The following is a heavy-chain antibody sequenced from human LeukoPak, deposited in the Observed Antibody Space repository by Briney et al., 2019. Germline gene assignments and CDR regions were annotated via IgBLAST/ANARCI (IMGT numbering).Heavy chain of an antibody. CDR1: GSTFSRYG. V-gene: IGHV3-30*02. D-gene: IGHD4-17*01. J-gene: IGHJ4*02. Sequence: GGSLRLSCAASGSTFSRYGMHWVRQAPGRGLEWVAFIRYDGTNKHYADSVKGRFTISRDNSKHTLYLQMNSLRAEDTAVYYCARYGNAFDYWGQGTLVTISS. CDR2: IRYDGTNK. CDR3: ARYGNAFDY.